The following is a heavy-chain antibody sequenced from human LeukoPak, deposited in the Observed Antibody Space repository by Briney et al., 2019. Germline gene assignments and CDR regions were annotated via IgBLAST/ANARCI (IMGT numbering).Heavy chain of an antibody. CDR1: GFTFDYYC. V-gene: IGHV3-20*04. CDR3: ASTVRAHTAMVRT. CDR2: INWHGGAT. D-gene: IGHD5-18*01. Sequence: WGSLRLTCVASGFTFDYYCCAWVRQVPGKGLEWVSGINWHGGATCYADSVRGRFTISRDTAKNSLYLDMSSLRVDYTELYYCASTVRAHTAMVRTWGDGTLVTVSS. J-gene: IGHJ4*01.